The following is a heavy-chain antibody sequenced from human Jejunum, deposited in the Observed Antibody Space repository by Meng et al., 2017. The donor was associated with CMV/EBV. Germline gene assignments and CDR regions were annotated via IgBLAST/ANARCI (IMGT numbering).Heavy chain of an antibody. Sequence: GHLGPCGGDVEKAGSSVNVSCKSSGYTFTNYGITWVRQAPGQGLEWRGWISAYNGNTNYAQTLQGRLTMTTDTSTSTAYMELRSLRSDDTAVYYCARVEVGITSGDYWGQGTLVTVSS. J-gene: IGHJ4*02. V-gene: IGHV1-18*01. CDR2: ISAYNGNT. CDR1: GYTFTNYG. CDR3: ARVEVGITSGDY. D-gene: IGHD1-26*01.